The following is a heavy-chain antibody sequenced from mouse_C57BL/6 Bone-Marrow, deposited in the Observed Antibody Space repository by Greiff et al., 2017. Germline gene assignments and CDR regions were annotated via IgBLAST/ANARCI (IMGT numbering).Heavy chain of an antibody. Sequence: QVQLKQPGAELVRPGSSVKLSCKASGYTFTSCWMHWVKQRPIQGLEWIGNIDPSDSETHYNQKFKDKATLTVDKSSSTAYMQLSSLTSEDSAVYYCARWNWDGTYWGQGTTLTVSS. CDR1: GYTFTSCW. CDR3: ARWNWDGTY. D-gene: IGHD4-1*01. V-gene: IGHV1-52*01. J-gene: IGHJ2*01. CDR2: IDPSDSET.